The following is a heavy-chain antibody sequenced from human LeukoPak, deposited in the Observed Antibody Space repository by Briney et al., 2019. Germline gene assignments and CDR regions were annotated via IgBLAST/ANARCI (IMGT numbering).Heavy chain of an antibody. V-gene: IGHV3-21*01. CDR3: ARDLSARCDVVVGPYYFDY. Sequence: PGGSLRLSCAASGFTFNDYSMNWVRRAPGKGLEWVSSISSRSRYIYYAESVKGRISISRDNAKNSLYLQMNSLRAEDTAVYYCARDLSARCDVVVGPYYFDYWGQGTVVTVSS. J-gene: IGHJ4*02. CDR1: GFTFNDYS. D-gene: IGHD2-21*01. CDR2: ISSRSRYI.